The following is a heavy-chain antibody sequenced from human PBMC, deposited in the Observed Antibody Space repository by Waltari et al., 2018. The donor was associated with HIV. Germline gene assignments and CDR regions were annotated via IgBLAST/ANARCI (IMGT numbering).Heavy chain of an antibody. Sequence: QLQLPESGPGLVKPSEPLSLTCNVSGGSISRSSYFWGWIRQPPGKGLEWIGSIYYSGSTYYTPSLKSRVTIAVDTPKNQFSLILSSVTAADTAVYYCARRHVDTALVRWGLDDWGQGTLVTVSS. CDR2: IYYSGST. CDR3: ARRHVDTALVRWGLDD. D-gene: IGHD5-18*01. J-gene: IGHJ4*02. V-gene: IGHV4-39*01. CDR1: GGSISRSSYF.